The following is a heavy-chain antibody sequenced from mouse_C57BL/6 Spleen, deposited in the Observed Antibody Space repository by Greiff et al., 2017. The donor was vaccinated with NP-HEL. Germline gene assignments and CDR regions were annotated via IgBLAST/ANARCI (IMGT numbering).Heavy chain of an antibody. CDR1: GYTFTSYW. V-gene: IGHV1-52*01. CDR2: IDPSDSET. Sequence: QVQLQPPGAELVRPGSSVKLSCKASGYTFTSYWMHWVKQRPIQGLEWIGNIDPSDSETHYNQKFKDKATLTVDKSSSTAYMQLSSLTSEDSAVYYGARTGYDGGFDYWGQGTTLTVSS. J-gene: IGHJ2*01. CDR3: ARTGYDGGFDY. D-gene: IGHD2-2*01.